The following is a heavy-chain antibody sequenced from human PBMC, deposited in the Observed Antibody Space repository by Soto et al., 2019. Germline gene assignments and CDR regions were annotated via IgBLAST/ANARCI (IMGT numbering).Heavy chain of an antibody. J-gene: IGHJ6*02. CDR2: IIPIFGTA. CDR1: GGTFSSYA. D-gene: IGHD2-15*01. Sequence: SVKVSCKASGGTFSSYAISWVRQAPGQGLEWMGGIIPIFGTANYARKFQGRVTITADESTSTAYMELSSLRSEDTAVYYCARDLLDIVVVVAAPDYGMDVWGQGTTVTVSS. V-gene: IGHV1-69*13. CDR3: ARDLLDIVVVVAAPDYGMDV.